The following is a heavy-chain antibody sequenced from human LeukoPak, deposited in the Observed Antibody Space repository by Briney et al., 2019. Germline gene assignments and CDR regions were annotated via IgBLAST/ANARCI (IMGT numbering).Heavy chain of an antibody. V-gene: IGHV3-49*04. J-gene: IGHJ3*02. Sequence: GRSLRLSCTAPGFTFGDYAMSWVRQAPGKGLEWVGFMKSRTYGGTTEYAASVKGRFTISRDDSKSIAYLQMNSLKTEDTAVYYCAKDILDIWGQGTLVTVSS. CDR3: AKDILDI. CDR1: GFTFGDYA. CDR2: MKSRTYGGTT.